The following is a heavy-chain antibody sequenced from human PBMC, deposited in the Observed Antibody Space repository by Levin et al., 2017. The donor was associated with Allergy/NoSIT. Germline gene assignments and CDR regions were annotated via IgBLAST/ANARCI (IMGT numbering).Heavy chain of an antibody. Sequence: GGSLRLSCKGSGYRFTTYWIGWVRQMPGKGLEWMGIIYPGDSDTRYSPSFQGQVTMSVDKSTSTAYLQWKSLRASDTAMYYCEREGHDSEDYSTWYFDLWGRGTLDTVSS. V-gene: IGHV5-51*01. CDR3: EREGHDSEDYSTWYFDL. CDR2: IYPGDSDT. J-gene: IGHJ2*01. D-gene: IGHD3-22*01. CDR1: GYRFTTYW.